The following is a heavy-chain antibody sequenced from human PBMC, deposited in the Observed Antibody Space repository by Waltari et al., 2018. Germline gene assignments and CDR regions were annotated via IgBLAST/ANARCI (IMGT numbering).Heavy chain of an antibody. Sequence: QVQLVQSGAEVKKPGASVKVSCKVSGYTLTELSMHWVRQAPGKGLEWMGGFDPEDGETIYAQKFQGRVTKTEDTSTDTAYMELSSLRSEDTAVYYCATKYSSSGVYAFDIWGQGTMVTVSS. CDR1: GYTLTELS. CDR3: ATKYSSSGVYAFDI. V-gene: IGHV1-24*01. CDR2: FDPEDGET. J-gene: IGHJ3*02. D-gene: IGHD6-6*01.